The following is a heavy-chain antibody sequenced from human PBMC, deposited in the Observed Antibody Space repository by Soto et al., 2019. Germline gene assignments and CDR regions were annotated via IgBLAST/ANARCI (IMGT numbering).Heavy chain of an antibody. V-gene: IGHV1-2*02. CDR1: GYTFTGYY. CDR3: ARDRRYDSRGYYSASYDMDV. Sequence: ASVEVSCKXSGYTFTGYYMHWVRQAPGQGLEWMGWINPNSGGTNYAQKFQGRVTMARDTSISTTSMELSRLRSDDTAVYYCARDRRYDSRGYYSASYDMDVWGQGTSVTVSS. D-gene: IGHD3-22*01. J-gene: IGHJ6*02. CDR2: INPNSGGT.